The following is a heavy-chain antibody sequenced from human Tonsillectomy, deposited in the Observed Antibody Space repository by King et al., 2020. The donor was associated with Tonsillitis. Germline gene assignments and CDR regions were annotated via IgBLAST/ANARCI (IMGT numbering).Heavy chain of an antibody. CDR3: ARSPTTAVTGFSFDH. Sequence: VQLVESGAEVKKPGASVKVSCKASGYTFITYGINWVRQAPGQGLEWMGRISANNGNTNYAQNLQDRFTMTTDTSTSTAYMELRSLRSDDTAVYFCARSPTTAVTGFSFDHWGQGSLVTVSS. J-gene: IGHJ4*02. CDR1: GYTFITYG. D-gene: IGHD6-19*01. CDR2: ISANNGNT. V-gene: IGHV1-18*01.